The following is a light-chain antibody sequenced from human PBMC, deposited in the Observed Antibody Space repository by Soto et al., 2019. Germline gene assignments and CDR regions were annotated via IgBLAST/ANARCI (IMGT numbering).Light chain of an antibody. J-gene: IGKJ1*01. V-gene: IGKV1-39*01. Sequence: DIQMTQSPSSLSASVGDEVTITCRASQTIMTYLNWYQLKPGKPPRLLIYAASSLQSGVPSRFSGSGSGTGFTLTISSLQPEDFATYSCQQSYNSPQTFGRGTKVDI. CDR3: QQSYNSPQT. CDR1: QTIMTY. CDR2: AAS.